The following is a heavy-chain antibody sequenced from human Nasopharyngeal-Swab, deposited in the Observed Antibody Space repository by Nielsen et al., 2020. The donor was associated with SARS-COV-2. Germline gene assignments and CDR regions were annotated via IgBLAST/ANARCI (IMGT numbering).Heavy chain of an antibody. J-gene: IGHJ3*02. CDR3: AKVVLGIAVAGEAFDI. CDR2: INVSGDNI. Sequence: GESLKISCAASGFTFSSYAMSWVRQAPGKGLEWVSTINVSGDNIYYADSVMGRFTISRDNSKNTLYLQMNSLRAEDTAVYYCAKVVLGIAVAGEAFDIWGQGTMVTVSS. V-gene: IGHV3-23*01. CDR1: GFTFSSYA. D-gene: IGHD6-19*01.